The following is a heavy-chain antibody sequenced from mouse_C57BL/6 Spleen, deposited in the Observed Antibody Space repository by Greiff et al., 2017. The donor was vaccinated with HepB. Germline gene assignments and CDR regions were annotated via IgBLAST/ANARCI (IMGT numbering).Heavy chain of an antibody. V-gene: IGHV1-81*01. D-gene: IGHD1-1*01. Sequence: VQRVESGAELARPGASVKLSCKASGYTFTSYGISWVKQRTGQGLEWIGEIYPRSGNTYYNEKFKGKATLTADKSSSTAYMELRSLTSEDSAVYFCARGEMNYGSWNYWGQGTLVTVSA. CDR1: GYTFTSYG. J-gene: IGHJ3*01. CDR2: IYPRSGNT. CDR3: ARGEMNYGSWNY.